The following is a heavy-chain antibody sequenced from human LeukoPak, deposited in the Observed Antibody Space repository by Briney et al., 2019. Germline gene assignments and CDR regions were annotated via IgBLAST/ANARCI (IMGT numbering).Heavy chain of an antibody. CDR1: GGSFSGYY. Sequence: SETLSLTCAVCGGSFSGYYWSWIRQPPGKGLEWIGYIYYSGSTNYNPSLKSRVTISVDTSKNQFSLKLSSVTAADTAVYYCARDNVRLRAFDIWGQGTMVTVSS. J-gene: IGHJ3*02. V-gene: IGHV4-59*01. CDR2: IYYSGST. CDR3: ARDNVRLRAFDI. D-gene: IGHD2-21*02.